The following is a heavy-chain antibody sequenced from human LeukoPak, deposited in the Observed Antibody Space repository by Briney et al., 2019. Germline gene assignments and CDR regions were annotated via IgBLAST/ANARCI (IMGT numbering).Heavy chain of an antibody. V-gene: IGHV4-59*01. CDR3: ARDDILTGYDY. CDR1: GGSISSYY. CDR2: IYYSRST. D-gene: IGHD3-9*01. J-gene: IGHJ4*02. Sequence: PSETLSLTCTVSGGSISSYYWSWIRQPPGKGLEWIGYIYYSRSTNYNPSLKSRVTISVDTSKNQFSLKLSSVTAADTAVYYCARDDILTGYDYWGQGTLVTVSS.